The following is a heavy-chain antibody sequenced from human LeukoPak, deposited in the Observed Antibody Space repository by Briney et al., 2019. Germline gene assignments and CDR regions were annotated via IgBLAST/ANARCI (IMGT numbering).Heavy chain of an antibody. CDR1: AASISSYY. J-gene: IGHJ4*02. D-gene: IGHD5-18*01. CDR3: ARHLDSYGYNVGDY. V-gene: IGHV4-59*08. Sequence: SQTLSLTCTLDAASISSYYWSSIRHPPGNGLEWIGYIYYSGSTNCNPSLRSRVTISVDTSKNQFSLKLTSMTAADTAVYYCARHLDSYGYNVGDYWGQGTLVTVSS. CDR2: IYYSGST.